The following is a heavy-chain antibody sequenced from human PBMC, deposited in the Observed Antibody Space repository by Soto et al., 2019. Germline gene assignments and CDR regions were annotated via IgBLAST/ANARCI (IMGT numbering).Heavy chain of an antibody. CDR2: IIPIFGTA. J-gene: IGHJ4*02. CDR3: AREGASGSHIGY. CDR1: GGTFSSYA. Sequence: QVQLVQSGAEVKKPGSSVKVSCKASGGTFSSYANSWVRQAPGQGLEWMGGIIPIFGTANYAQKFQGRVTITADESTSSAYTELSSLRSEDTVVYYCAREGASGSHIGYWGQGTLVTVSS. D-gene: IGHD3-22*01. V-gene: IGHV1-69*01.